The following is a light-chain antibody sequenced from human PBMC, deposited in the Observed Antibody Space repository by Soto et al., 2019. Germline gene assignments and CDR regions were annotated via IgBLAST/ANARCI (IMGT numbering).Light chain of an antibody. J-gene: IGKJ4*01. V-gene: IGKV3-11*01. CDR1: QSVSSF. Sequence: EIVMTQSPATLSVSLGERATLSCRASQSVSSFLAWYQQKPGQAPRLLIYDASNKATGIPARFSGSGSGTDFTLTINSLEPEDFAVYYCQQYGSSLTFGGGTKVDIK. CDR2: DAS. CDR3: QQYGSSLT.